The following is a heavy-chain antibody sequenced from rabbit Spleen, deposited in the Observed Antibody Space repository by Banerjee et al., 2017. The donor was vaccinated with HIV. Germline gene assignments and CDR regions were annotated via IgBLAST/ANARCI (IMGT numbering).Heavy chain of an antibody. CDR1: GVSFSNKDV. J-gene: IGHJ6*01. D-gene: IGHD8-1*01. Sequence: EQLEESGGGLVKPEGSLTLTCKASGVSFSNKDVMCWVRQAPGKGLEWIGCINTATGKDVYANWAKGRFTCSKTSSTTVTLQMTRLTAADTATYFCARDSGTSFSSYGMDLWGQGTLVTVS. V-gene: IGHV1S45*01. CDR3: ARDSGTSFSSYGMDL. CDR2: INTATGKD.